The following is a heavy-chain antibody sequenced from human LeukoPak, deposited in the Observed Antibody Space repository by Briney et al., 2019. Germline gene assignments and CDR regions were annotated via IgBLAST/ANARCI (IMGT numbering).Heavy chain of an antibody. Sequence: SETLSLTCAVSGGSVTSTNWWTWVRQPPGKGLEWIGEVHLDGRTNYDPSLTGRLTLSVDLYENHISLKLTSVTAADKAVYYCAREGGFYRPLDYLGQGTLVTVSS. CDR3: AREGGFYRPLDY. J-gene: IGHJ4*02. CDR1: GGSVTSTNW. D-gene: IGHD3-3*01. CDR2: VHLDGRT. V-gene: IGHV4-4*02.